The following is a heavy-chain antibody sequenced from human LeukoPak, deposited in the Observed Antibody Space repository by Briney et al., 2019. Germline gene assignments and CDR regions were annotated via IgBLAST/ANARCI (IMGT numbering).Heavy chain of an antibody. CDR3: ASPGSGGYYHFDY. CDR1: GGSISSSTYY. D-gene: IGHD1-26*01. CDR2: IYYSGAT. V-gene: IGHV4-39*01. Sequence: SETLSLTCTVSGGSISSSTYYWGWIRQPPGKGLEWIGSIYYSGATYYNPSLKSRVTISIDTSKNQFSLRLSSVTAADTAVYYCASPGSGGYYHFDYWGQGTLVTVSS. J-gene: IGHJ4*02.